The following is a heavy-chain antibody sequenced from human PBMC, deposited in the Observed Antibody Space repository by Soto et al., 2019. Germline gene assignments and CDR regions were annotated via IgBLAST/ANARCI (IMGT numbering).Heavy chain of an antibody. Sequence: ASVKVSRKASGYSFTTYGFFWVRHVPGQGLEWMGYISPSSGYTTYAPNLQDRVIMTTDSSTTTVYMELRSLRSDDTAVYYCAREMWTRSGPQNFFDYWGQGALVTVSS. V-gene: IGHV1-18*01. CDR1: GYSFTTYG. D-gene: IGHD6-25*01. J-gene: IGHJ4*02. CDR2: ISPSSGYT. CDR3: AREMWTRSGPQNFFDY.